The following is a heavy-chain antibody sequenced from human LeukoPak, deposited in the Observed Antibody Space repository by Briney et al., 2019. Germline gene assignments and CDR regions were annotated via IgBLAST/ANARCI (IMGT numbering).Heavy chain of an antibody. CDR1: GGSISSSSYY. CDR3: ARPSSGYSSGWIYHYSYYYYMDV. CDR2: IYYSGST. D-gene: IGHD6-19*01. V-gene: IGHV4-39*07. Sequence: SETLSLTCTVSGGSISSSSYYWGWIRQPPGKGLEWIGSIYYSGSTYYNPSLKSRVTISVDTSKNQFSLKLSSVTAADTAVYYCARPSSGYSSGWIYHYSYYYYMDVWGKGTTVTVSS. J-gene: IGHJ6*03.